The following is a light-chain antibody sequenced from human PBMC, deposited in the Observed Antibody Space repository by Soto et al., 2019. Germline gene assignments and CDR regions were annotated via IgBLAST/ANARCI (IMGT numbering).Light chain of an antibody. V-gene: IGKV1-12*01. CDR3: QQANSFPLT. CDR2: TGT. J-gene: IGKJ4*01. CDR1: QGISNW. Sequence: DIQMTQSPSSVSASVGDRVSITCRASQGISNWLAWYQQKPGRTPKLLIYTGTSLQSEVPSRFSGTGSWTDFTLTISSLQPEDVATYYCQQANSFPLTFGGGTKVEIK.